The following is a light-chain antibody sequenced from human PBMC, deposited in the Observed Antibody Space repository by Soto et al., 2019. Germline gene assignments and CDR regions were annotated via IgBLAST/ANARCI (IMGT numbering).Light chain of an antibody. V-gene: IGKV3-20*01. CDR3: KQYGSSPIT. CDR1: QSVSSSY. J-gene: IGKJ5*01. Sequence: EIVLTQSPGTLSLSPGERATLSCRASQSVSSSYLAWYQQKPGQAPRLLIYGASSRATGIPDRFSGSGSGTDFTLTISRLEPEDFAVYYCKQYGSSPITFGQGKRLEIK. CDR2: GAS.